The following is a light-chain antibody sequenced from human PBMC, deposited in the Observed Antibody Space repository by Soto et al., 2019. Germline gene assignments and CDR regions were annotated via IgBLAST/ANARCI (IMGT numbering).Light chain of an antibody. CDR2: GAS. CDR1: QSVSSSY. Sequence: EIVLTQSPCTLSLSPGERATLSCRASQSVSSSYVAWYQQKPGQAPRLLIYGASSRATGIPDRFSGSGAGTDFSLPISRLEPEDFAVYYCQQYGSSPPWTFGQGTKVEIK. CDR3: QQYGSSPPWT. J-gene: IGKJ1*01. V-gene: IGKV3-20*01.